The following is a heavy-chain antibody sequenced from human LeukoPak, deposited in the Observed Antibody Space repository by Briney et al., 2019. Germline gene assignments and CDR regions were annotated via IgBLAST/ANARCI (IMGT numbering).Heavy chain of an antibody. CDR3: ASSGWYPGAFDY. D-gene: IGHD6-19*01. J-gene: IGHJ4*02. V-gene: IGHV4-59*01. CDR2: IYYSGST. Sequence: PSETLSLTCTVSGGSISSYYWGWIRQLPGKGLEWIGYIYYSGSTNYNPSLKSRVTISVDTSKNQFSLKLSSVTAADTAVYYCASSGWYPGAFDYWGQGTLVTVSS. CDR1: GGSISSYY.